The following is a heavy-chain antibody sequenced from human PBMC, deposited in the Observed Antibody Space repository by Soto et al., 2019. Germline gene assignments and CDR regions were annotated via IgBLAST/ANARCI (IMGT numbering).Heavy chain of an antibody. J-gene: IGHJ6*02. Sequence: ITLKESGPTLVKPTQTLTLTCTFSGFSLNTGGVGVGWVRQPRGKAMEWLALIYWDDDERYRPSLRSRLNITKDTINSQVVLTMTNMGPEDTATYYCVRNWRYYGGDYYYGMDAWGQGTTVTVSS. CDR3: VRNWRYYGGDYYYGMDA. D-gene: IGHD3-10*01. CDR2: IYWDDDE. V-gene: IGHV2-5*02. CDR1: GFSLNTGGVG.